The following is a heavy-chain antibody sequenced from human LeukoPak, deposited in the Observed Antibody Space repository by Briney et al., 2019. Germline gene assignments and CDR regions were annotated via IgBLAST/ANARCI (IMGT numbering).Heavy chain of an antibody. Sequence: SGPALVKPTQTLTLTCTFSGFSLRTRGMRVSWIRQPPGKALEWLARIDWDDDKFYSTSLKTRLTISKDTSKNQVVLTVTNMGPVDTATYYCARILAGDYFDYWGQGTLVTVSS. J-gene: IGHJ4*01. V-gene: IGHV2-70*04. D-gene: IGHD4-17*01. CDR1: GFSLRTRGMR. CDR3: ARILAGDYFDY. CDR2: IDWDDDK.